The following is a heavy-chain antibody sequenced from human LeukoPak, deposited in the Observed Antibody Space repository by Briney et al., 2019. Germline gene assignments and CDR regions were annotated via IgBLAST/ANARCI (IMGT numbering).Heavy chain of an antibody. Sequence: PGGSLRLSCAASGFTFSRYSMNWVRQAPGKGLEWVSSMSSGSGLIYYGDSVKGRFTVSRDNAKRSLYLQMNSLRADDTAVYYFAREFEGSAPGAGYWGQGTLVTVSS. CDR1: GFTFSRYS. D-gene: IGHD3-16*01. V-gene: IGHV3-21*01. CDR3: AREFEGSAPGAGY. CDR2: MSSGSGLI. J-gene: IGHJ4*02.